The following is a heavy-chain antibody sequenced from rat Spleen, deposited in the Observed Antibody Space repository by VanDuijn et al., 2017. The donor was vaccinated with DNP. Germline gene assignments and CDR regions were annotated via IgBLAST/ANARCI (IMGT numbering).Heavy chain of an antibody. CDR1: GLTVTNFD. CDR3: ARPDY. J-gene: IGHJ2*01. CDR2: ISYDGSST. V-gene: IGHV5-7*01. Sequence: EVHLVESGGGLVQPGRSMKLSCAASGLTVTNFDMAWVRQAPKKGLEWVATISYDGSSTDYRDSVKGRFTISRDNAKSTLYLQMDSLRSEDTATYYCARPDYWGQGVMVTVSS.